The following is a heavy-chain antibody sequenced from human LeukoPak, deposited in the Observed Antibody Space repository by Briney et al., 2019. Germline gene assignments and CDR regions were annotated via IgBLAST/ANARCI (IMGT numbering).Heavy chain of an antibody. CDR2: IYYSGST. D-gene: IGHD2-2*01. Sequence: PSETLSLTCTVSGGSISSSNYYWGWIRQPPGKGLEWIGSIYYSGSTYYNPSLKSRVTVSVDTSKNQFSLKLSSVTAADTAVYYCASHVRYCSSTSCHRQFDPWGQGTLVTVSS. CDR3: ASHVRYCSSTSCHRQFDP. J-gene: IGHJ5*02. CDR1: GGSISSSNYY. V-gene: IGHV4-39*01.